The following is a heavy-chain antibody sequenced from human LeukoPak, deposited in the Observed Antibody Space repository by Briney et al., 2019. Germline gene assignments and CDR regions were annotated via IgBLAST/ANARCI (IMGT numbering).Heavy chain of an antibody. V-gene: IGHV1-69*13. D-gene: IGHD3-3*01. J-gene: IGHJ5*02. CDR2: IIPIFGTG. Sequence: ASVKVSCKASGGTFSSYAISWVRQAPGQGLEWMGRIIPIFGTGNYAQKFQGRVTITADESTSTAYMELSSLRSEDTAVYYCARGFLEWLLYRNWFDPWGQGPLVTVSS. CDR3: ARGFLEWLLYRNWFDP. CDR1: GGTFSSYA.